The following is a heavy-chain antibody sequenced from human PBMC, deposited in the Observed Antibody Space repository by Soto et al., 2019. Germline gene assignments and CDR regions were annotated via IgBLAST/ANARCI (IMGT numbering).Heavy chain of an antibody. CDR2: ISSSSSYI. V-gene: IGHV3-21*01. CDR1: GFTFSSYS. CDR3: ARAPRPHLTLDPFDY. D-gene: IGHD3-9*01. Sequence: GGSLRLSCAASGFTFSSYSMNWVRQAPGKGLEWVSSISSSSSYIYYADSVKGRFTISRDNAKNSLYLQMNSLRAEDTAVYYCARAPRPHLTLDPFDYWGQGTLVTVSS. J-gene: IGHJ4*02.